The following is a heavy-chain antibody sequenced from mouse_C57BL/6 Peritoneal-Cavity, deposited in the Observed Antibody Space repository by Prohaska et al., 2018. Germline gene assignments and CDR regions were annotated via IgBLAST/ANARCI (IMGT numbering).Heavy chain of an antibody. V-gene: IGHV9-3*01. D-gene: IGHD2-5*01. CDR2: INTYSGVP. J-gene: IGHJ3*01. CDR1: GYTFTTYG. Sequence: QIQLVQSGPELKKPGETVKISCKASGYTFTTYGMSWVKQAPGKGLKWMGWINTYSGVPTYADDFKGRFDFSLETSASTAYLQINNLKNEDTATYFCARSGSNYLWFAYWGQGTLVTVSA. CDR3: ARSGSNYLWFAY.